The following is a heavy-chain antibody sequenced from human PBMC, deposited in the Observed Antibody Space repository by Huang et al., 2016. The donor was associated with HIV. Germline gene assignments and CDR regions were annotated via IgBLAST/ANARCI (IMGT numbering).Heavy chain of an antibody. J-gene: IGHJ2*01. D-gene: IGHD2-21*01. CDR2: ISSSGTTI. CDR1: GFTFSSYS. V-gene: IGHV3-48*02. CDR3: ARDLSSRGGNSGWYFDL. Sequence: EVQLVESGGDLIQPGGSLRLSCAASGFTFSSYSFNWVRQAPGKGLEWLSYISSSGTTIYSTDSGKGRFTISRDNAKNSLYRQMNSLRDEDTAVYYCARDLSSRGGNSGWYFDLWGRGTLVTVSS.